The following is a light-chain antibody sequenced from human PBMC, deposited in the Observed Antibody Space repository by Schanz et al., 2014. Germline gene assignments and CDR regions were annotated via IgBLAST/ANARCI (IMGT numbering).Light chain of an antibody. Sequence: EIVLTQSPATLSLSPGERATLSCRASQNIGAYLAWYQQIPGQAPRLLIYDGSNRATGIPVRFSGSGSGTDFTLTISSLQPEDFASYYCLQDFDFPLTFGGGTKVEIK. CDR1: QNIGAY. J-gene: IGKJ4*01. CDR3: LQDFDFPLT. CDR2: DGS. V-gene: IGKV3-11*01.